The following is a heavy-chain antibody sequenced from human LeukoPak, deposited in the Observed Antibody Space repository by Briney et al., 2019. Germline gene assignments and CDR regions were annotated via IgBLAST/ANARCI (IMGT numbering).Heavy chain of an antibody. CDR2: ISGSGGHT. D-gene: IGHD3-22*01. CDR1: GFTFSRSA. V-gene: IGHV3-23*01. Sequence: GGSLRLSCVGSGFTFSRSAMSWVRRAPGKGLEWVSGISGSGGHTYYTDSVKGRFTISRDNSGTTVSLQMNSLTTDDTAVYFCAKEGRLTVAAVVVENYFDYWGQGTPVIVSA. J-gene: IGHJ4*02. CDR3: AKEGRLTVAAVVVENYFDY.